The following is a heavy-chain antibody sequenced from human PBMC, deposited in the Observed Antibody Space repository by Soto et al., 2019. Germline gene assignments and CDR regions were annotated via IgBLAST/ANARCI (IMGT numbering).Heavy chain of an antibody. D-gene: IGHD3-3*02. CDR3: AKSQSTTASITTAIDS. CDR2: LSGSGGNT. CDR1: GFTFKNYA. J-gene: IGHJ4*02. V-gene: IGHV3-23*01. Sequence: PGGSLRLSCEASGFTFKNYAMSWVRQAPGKGLEWLSSLSGSGGNTYSADSVKGRFTISRDNSKTTLYLQMNSLRAEDTAIYYCAKSQSTTASITTAIDSWGQGTLVTVSS.